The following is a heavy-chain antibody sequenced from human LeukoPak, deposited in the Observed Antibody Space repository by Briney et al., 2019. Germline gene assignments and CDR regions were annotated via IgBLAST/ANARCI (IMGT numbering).Heavy chain of an antibody. Sequence: GGSLRLSCAASGFTFSSYSMNWVRQAPGKGLEWVSYISSSSSYIYYADSVKGRFTISRDNAKNSLYLQMNSLRAEDTAVYYCARDHSYCSSTSCLEVFDYWGQGTLVTVSS. CDR1: GFTFSSYS. CDR2: ISSSSSYI. CDR3: ARDHSYCSSTSCLEVFDY. D-gene: IGHD2-2*01. V-gene: IGHV3-21*05. J-gene: IGHJ4*02.